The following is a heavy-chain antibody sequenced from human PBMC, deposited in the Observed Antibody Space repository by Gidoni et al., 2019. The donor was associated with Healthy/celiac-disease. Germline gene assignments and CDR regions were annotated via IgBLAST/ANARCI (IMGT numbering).Heavy chain of an antibody. V-gene: IGHV3-15*01. D-gene: IGHD3-22*01. J-gene: IGHJ4*02. CDR1: GLPFRNAR. CDR3: TTDDGGDSSGYSWGY. CDR2: MKSKTDGGTT. Sequence: EVQLVASGGGLVTPGGSLRLSCAASGLPFRNARMSWVRQAPGKGLEWVGRMKSKTDGGTTDYAASVKARFTISRDDSKNTLYLQMNSLKTEDTAVDYCTTDDGGDSSGYSWGYWGQGTLVTVSS.